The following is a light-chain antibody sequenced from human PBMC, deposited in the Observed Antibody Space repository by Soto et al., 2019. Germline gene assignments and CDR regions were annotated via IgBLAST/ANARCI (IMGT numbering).Light chain of an antibody. CDR3: QQLNSYPIT. CDR1: QDISKY. Sequence: EIQMTQSRSSLSASVGDRLTITCQASQDISKYLNWYQQKPGKAPKLLIYDASNLETGVPSRFSGSGSGTDVTLTISRLKSEDCATYDCQQLNSYPITFGQGTRLEIK. CDR2: DAS. J-gene: IGKJ5*01. V-gene: IGKV1-33*01.